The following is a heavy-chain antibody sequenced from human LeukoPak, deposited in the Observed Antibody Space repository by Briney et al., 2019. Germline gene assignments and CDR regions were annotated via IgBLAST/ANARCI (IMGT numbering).Heavy chain of an antibody. CDR3: ARDEGEYSSSSSRSP. J-gene: IGHJ5*02. CDR2: INPSGGST. V-gene: IGHV1-46*01. D-gene: IGHD6-6*01. CDR1: GYTFTSYY. Sequence: ASVKVSCKASGYTFTSYYMHWVRQAPGQGLEWMGIINPSGGSTSYAQKFQGRVTITADESTSTAYMELSSLRSEDTAVYYCARDEGEYSSSSSRSPWGQGTLVTVSS.